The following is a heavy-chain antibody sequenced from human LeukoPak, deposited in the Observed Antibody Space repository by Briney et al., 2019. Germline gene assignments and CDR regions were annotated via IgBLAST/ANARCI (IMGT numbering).Heavy chain of an antibody. CDR2: INSDGSST. D-gene: IGHD3-22*01. V-gene: IGHV3-74*01. CDR3: ARDHYYDSSGYYDY. Sequence: PGGSLRLSCAASGFTFSSYWMRWVRQAAGKGLVWVSRINSDGSSTSYADSVKGRFTISRDNAKNTLYLQMNSLGAEDTAVYYCARDHYYDSSGYYDYWGQGTLVTVSS. J-gene: IGHJ4*02. CDR1: GFTFSSYW.